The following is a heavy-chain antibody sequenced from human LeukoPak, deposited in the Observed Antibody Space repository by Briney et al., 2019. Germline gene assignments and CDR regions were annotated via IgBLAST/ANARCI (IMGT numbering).Heavy chain of an antibody. Sequence: GGSLRLSCAASGFTFSSYAMSWVRQAPGKGLERVSAISGSGGSTYYADSVKGRFTISRDNSKNTLYLQMNSLRAEDTAVYYCAKMNYYDSSGYSWDYWGQGTLVTVSS. J-gene: IGHJ4*02. CDR3: AKMNYYDSSGYSWDY. V-gene: IGHV3-23*01. CDR1: GFTFSSYA. CDR2: ISGSGGST. D-gene: IGHD3-22*01.